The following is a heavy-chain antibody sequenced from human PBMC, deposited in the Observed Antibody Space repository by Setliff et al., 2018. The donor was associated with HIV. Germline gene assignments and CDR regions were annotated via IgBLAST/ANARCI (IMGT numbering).Heavy chain of an antibody. CDR2: LPHSGVT. CDR3: ARIPPELDFDS. V-gene: IGHV4-39*01. CDR1: GGSINSRDYS. J-gene: IGHJ4*02. Sequence: PSETLSLTCTVSGGSINSRDYSWGWIRQPPGKGLEWIVSLPHSGVTYYNPSLRSRVTTSVDTSKNQFSLKLRSVTAADTAVYYCARIPPELDFDSWGQGTLVTVSS. D-gene: IGHD1-26*01.